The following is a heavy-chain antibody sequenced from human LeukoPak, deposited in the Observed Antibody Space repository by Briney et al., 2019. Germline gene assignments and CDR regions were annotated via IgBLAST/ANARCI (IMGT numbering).Heavy chain of an antibody. V-gene: IGHV1-8*01. D-gene: IGHD3-22*01. CDR2: MNPNSGNT. CDR1: GYTFTSYD. Sequence: ASVKVSCKASGYTFTSYDVNWVRQATGQGLEWMGWMNPNSGNTGYAQKFQGRVTMTRNTSISTAYMELSSLRSEDTAVYYCASLKDSSGYRFDYWGQGTLVTVSS. J-gene: IGHJ4*02. CDR3: ASLKDSSGYRFDY.